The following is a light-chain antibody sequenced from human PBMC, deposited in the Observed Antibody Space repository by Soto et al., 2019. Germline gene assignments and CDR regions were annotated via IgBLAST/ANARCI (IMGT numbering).Light chain of an antibody. CDR2: AAS. J-gene: IGKJ4*01. CDR3: QQSFRVSQFT. CDR1: QSISSY. Sequence: DIQMTQSPSTLSASVGDRVTITCRASQSISSYLNWYQQKPGEAPKVLIYAASTLQSGVPSRFSGSGSGTDFTLTISSLQPEDFATYFCQQSFRVSQFTFGGGTKVDIK. V-gene: IGKV1-39*01.